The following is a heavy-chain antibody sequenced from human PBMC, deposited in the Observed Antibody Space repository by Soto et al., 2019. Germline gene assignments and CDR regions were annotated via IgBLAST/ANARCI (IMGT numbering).Heavy chain of an antibody. V-gene: IGHV4-39*01. CDR3: ARQPTTGDTDLWFDP. CDR2: IFYSGST. Sequence: PSETLSLTCNVSGGSISTSRSYWAWIRQPPGKGLEWLANIFYSGSTYYNPSLASRVTVSVDTSKNEFPLKLRSVTAADTAVYYCARQPTTGDTDLWFDPWGQGTLVTVSS. CDR1: GGSISTSRSY. J-gene: IGHJ5*02. D-gene: IGHD2-21*01.